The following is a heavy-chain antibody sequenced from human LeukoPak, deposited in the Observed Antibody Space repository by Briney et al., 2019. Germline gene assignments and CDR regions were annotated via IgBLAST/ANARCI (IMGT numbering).Heavy chain of an antibody. V-gene: IGHV1-2*02. CDR1: GYIFTAYY. CDR3: ARPGNWWFDP. Sequence: GASVKVSCKASGYIFTAYYLHWVRLAPGQGLEWMGWMNVYSGDATYAQKLQGRVTMTRDTSISTAYMELNTLTSDDTAVYYCARPGNWWFDPWGQGTLVTVSS. CDR2: MNVYSGDA. J-gene: IGHJ5*02. D-gene: IGHD3-10*01.